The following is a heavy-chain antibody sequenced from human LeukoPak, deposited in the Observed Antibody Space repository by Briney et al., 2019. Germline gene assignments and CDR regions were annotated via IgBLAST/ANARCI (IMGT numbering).Heavy chain of an antibody. J-gene: IGHJ5*02. D-gene: IGHD3-10*01. CDR3: ARAGPIRFGELLSWFDP. Sequence: SETLSLTCTVSGGSISSYYWSWIRQPAGKGLEWIGRIYTSGSTNYNPSLKSRVTMSVDTSKNQFSLKLSSVTAADTAVYYCARAGPIRFGELLSWFDPWGQGTLVTVSS. V-gene: IGHV4-4*07. CDR1: GGSISSYY. CDR2: IYTSGST.